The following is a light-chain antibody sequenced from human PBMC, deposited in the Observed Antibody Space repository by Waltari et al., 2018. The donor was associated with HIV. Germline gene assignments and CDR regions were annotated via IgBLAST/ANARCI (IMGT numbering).Light chain of an antibody. Sequence: SYELTQPPSVSVSPGQTASITSSGDKLGDKYACWYQQKPGQSPVLVIYQDSKRPSWIPGRFPGSNSGNTASLTISGTQTLDEADYYCQAWDSSTVVFGGGTKLTVL. CDR1: KLGDKY. CDR2: QDS. CDR3: QAWDSSTVV. V-gene: IGLV3-1*01. J-gene: IGLJ2*01.